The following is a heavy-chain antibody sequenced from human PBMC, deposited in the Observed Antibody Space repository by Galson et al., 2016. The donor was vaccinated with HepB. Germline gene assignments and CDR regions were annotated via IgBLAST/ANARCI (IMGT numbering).Heavy chain of an antibody. D-gene: IGHD4-17*01. J-gene: IGHJ1*01. CDR1: GGLFSGYF. CDR3: ARVRRIGTTVRTRAEYFQH. V-gene: IGHV4-34*01. Sequence: SETLSLTCALHGGLFSGYFWTWIRQSPGKGLEWIGEINHTGGTKYNPSLESRVTISLDTSKNQFFLRLRSMTAADTAVYYCARVRRIGTTVRTRAEYFQHWGQGTLVTVSS. CDR2: INHTGGT.